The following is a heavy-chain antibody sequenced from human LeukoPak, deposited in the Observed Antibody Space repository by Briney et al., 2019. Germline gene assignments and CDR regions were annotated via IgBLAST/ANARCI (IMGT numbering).Heavy chain of an antibody. J-gene: IGHJ4*01. CDR2: ISDRGDTI. Sequence: SLRLSCTASGFTFSDYYMSWVRQAPGKGLEWVSYISDRGDTIYYADSVKGRFTISRDNANNSVSLQMDSLRDEDTAVYYCARLKAGNWGPGSLVTVSS. CDR1: GFTFSDYY. CDR3: ARLKAGN. V-gene: IGHV3-11*01.